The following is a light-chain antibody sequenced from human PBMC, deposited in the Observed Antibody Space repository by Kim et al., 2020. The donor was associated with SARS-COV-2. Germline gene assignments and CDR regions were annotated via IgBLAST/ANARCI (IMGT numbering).Light chain of an antibody. V-gene: IGKV1-33*01. CDR3: QLCDSPPYT. Sequence: SASVGDRVTITCQASQGIGNYLNWYQQKPGRAPKLLIYDASNLETGVPSRFSGSGSGTDFSFTISSLQPEDTATYYCQLCDSPPYTFGQGTKLEI. CDR1: QGIGNY. J-gene: IGKJ2*01. CDR2: DAS.